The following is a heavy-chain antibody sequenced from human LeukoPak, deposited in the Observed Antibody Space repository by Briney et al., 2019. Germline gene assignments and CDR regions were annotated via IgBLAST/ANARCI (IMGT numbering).Heavy chain of an antibody. V-gene: IGHV3-48*01. D-gene: IGHD4-17*01. CDR1: GFTVSSSY. CDR2: ISSSSSTI. Sequence: GGSLRLSCAGSGFTVSSSYMSWVRQAPGKGLEWVSYISSSSSTIYYADSVKGRFTISRDNAKNSLYLQMNSLRAEDTAVYYCARDTGDYNAFDIWGQGTMVTVSS. CDR3: ARDTGDYNAFDI. J-gene: IGHJ3*02.